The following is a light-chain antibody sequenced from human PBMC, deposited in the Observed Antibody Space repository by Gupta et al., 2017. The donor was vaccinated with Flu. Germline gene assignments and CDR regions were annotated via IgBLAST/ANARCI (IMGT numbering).Light chain of an antibody. Sequence: TQSPDTMSASPGEKVTLTCTAGQSVRRALAWYQQTLDQPPRLLIYDASQRAAGVPDRFTGGGYKWHFTLTITSREPGDSATYYCYQYADWPPVTFGQGT. CDR3: YQYADWPPVT. J-gene: IGKJ5*01. V-gene: IGKV3-11*02. CDR1: QSVRRA. CDR2: DAS.